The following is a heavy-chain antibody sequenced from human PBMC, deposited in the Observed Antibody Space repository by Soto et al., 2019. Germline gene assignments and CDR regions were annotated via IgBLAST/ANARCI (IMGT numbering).Heavy chain of an antibody. V-gene: IGHV3-7*01. Sequence: PGGSLRLSCATSGFTLRKHWMSWVRQAPGKGLEWVANIKEDGGGKYFGDFVRGRFTVSRDNAKNTLYLQMNSLRAEDTAVYYCARDYYYDSSGYPSFDYWGQGTLVTVSS. J-gene: IGHJ4*02. CDR2: IKEDGGGK. D-gene: IGHD3-22*01. CDR1: GFTLRKHW. CDR3: ARDYYYDSSGYPSFDY.